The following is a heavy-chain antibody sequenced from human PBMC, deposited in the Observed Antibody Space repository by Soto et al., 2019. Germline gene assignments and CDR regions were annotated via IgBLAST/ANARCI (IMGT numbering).Heavy chain of an antibody. D-gene: IGHD3-10*01. V-gene: IGHV4-59*08. Sequence: SETLSLTCTVSGGSMISYYWSWIRQPPGKGLEWIGFIYYAGSTKYNPSLNSRVTISVDTSKNQFSLKVTSVTAADTAVYYCAKVGPYDSGSYMFRYNWFGPWGPGTLVTVSS. CDR1: GGSMISYY. CDR2: IYYAGST. J-gene: IGHJ5*02. CDR3: AKVGPYDSGSYMFRYNWFGP.